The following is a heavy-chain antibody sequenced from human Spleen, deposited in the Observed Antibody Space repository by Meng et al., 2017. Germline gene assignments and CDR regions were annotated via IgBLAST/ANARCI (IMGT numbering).Heavy chain of an antibody. CDR1: GFTFDDYA. V-gene: IGHV3-9*01. CDR3: AKIAARRGDAFDI. CDR2: ISWNSGSK. J-gene: IGHJ3*02. Sequence: SLKIFCAASGFTFDDYAMHWVRQAPGKGLEWVSGISWNSGSKGYADSVKGRFTISRDNAKNSLYLQMNSLRAEDTALYYCAKIAARRGDAFDIWGQGTMVTVSS. D-gene: IGHD6-6*01.